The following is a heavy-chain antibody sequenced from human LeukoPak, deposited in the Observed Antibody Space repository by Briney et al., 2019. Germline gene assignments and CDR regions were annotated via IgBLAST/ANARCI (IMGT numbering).Heavy chain of an antibody. CDR2: IKHDESRI. CDR1: GFTFSNYG. CDR3: AKEPPFFHFRGPSFDY. V-gene: IGHV3-30*02. D-gene: IGHD3-10*01. J-gene: IGHJ4*02. Sequence: GGSLRLSCAASGFTFSNYGMHWVRQAPGKGLEWVAFIKHDESRIHYPDSLKGRLTISRDTAKNTLYLQMNSLAVEDTAVYYCAKEPPFFHFRGPSFDYWGRETLVTVSS.